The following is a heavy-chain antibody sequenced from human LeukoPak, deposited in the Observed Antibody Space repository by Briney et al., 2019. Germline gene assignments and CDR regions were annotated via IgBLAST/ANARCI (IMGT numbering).Heavy chain of an antibody. J-gene: IGHJ4*02. CDR2: IYDSGST. D-gene: IGHD6-19*01. Sequence: SETLSLTCTVSGGSISSHYWSWIRQSPGKGLEWIGYIYDSGSTNYNPSLKSRVTISVDTSKNQFSLKLSSVTAADTAVYYCAREVLRSGWYGGEFDSWGQGTLVTVST. CDR3: AREVLRSGWYGGEFDS. CDR1: GGSISSHY. V-gene: IGHV4-59*11.